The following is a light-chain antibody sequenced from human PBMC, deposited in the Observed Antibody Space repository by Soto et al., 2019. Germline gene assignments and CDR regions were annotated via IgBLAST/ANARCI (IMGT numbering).Light chain of an antibody. J-gene: IGKJ1*01. Sequence: GLTQSAGTVSLSPGERATLSCRASQSVSSTFLSWYQQKPGQAPRLLIYGASSRATGIPDRFSGSGSGTDFTLTISRLEPEDFAVYYCQQYDSSPKTFGQGTKVDI. CDR3: QQYDSSPKT. CDR2: GAS. CDR1: QSVSSTF. V-gene: IGKV3-20*01.